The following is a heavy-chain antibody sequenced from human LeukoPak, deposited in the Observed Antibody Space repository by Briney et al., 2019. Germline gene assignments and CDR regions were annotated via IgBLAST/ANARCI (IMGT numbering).Heavy chain of an antibody. CDR1: GGSFSGYS. J-gene: IGHJ4*02. V-gene: IGHV4-34*01. CDR3: ARGPDDYGDYGVNGYYDY. CDR2: INHSGST. Sequence: PSETLSLTCAVYGGSFSGYSWSWIRQPPGKGLEWIGEINHSGSTNYNPSLKSRVTISVDTSKNQFSLKLSSVTAADTAVYYCARGPDDYGDYGVNGYYDYWGQGTLVTVSS. D-gene: IGHD4-17*01.